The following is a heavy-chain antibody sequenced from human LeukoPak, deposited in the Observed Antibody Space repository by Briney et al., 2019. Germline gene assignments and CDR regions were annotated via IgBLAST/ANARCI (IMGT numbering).Heavy chain of an antibody. CDR1: GYTFTSYA. J-gene: IGHJ3*02. CDR2: INAGNGNT. D-gene: IGHD3-10*01. V-gene: IGHV1-3*01. Sequence: ASVKVSCKASGYTFTSYAMHWVRQAPGQRLEWMGWINAGNGNTKYSQKFQGRVTITRDTSASTAYMELRSLRSDDTAVYYCARRSGFGEDLPHDAFDIWGQGTMVTVSS. CDR3: ARRSGFGEDLPHDAFDI.